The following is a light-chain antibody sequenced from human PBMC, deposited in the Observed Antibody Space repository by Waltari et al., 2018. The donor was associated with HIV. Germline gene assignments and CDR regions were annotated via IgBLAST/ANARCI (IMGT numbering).Light chain of an antibody. V-gene: IGKV1-39*01. CDR3: QQTYSTLSLT. J-gene: IGKJ4*01. Sequence: DIQMTQSPSSLSASVGDRCTSTCRASKSMNTYLHWYQQKPGKAPKLLIYAASSLQSGVPSRFSGSGSGTDFTLTISSLQLEDVATYYCQQTYSTLSLTFGGGTKVELK. CDR2: AAS. CDR1: KSMNTY.